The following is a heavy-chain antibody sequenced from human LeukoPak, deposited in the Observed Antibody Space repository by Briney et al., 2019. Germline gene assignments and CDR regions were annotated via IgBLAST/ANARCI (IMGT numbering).Heavy chain of an antibody. CDR2: ISWNSGSI. Sequence: PGGSLRLSCAASGFTFDDYAMHWVRQAPGKGPEWVSGISWNSGSIGYADSVKGRFTISRDNVKNSLYLQMNSLRAEDTALYYCAKDATASVVPAAIDYWGQGTLVTVSS. J-gene: IGHJ4*02. CDR3: AKDATASVVPAAIDY. D-gene: IGHD2-2*01. CDR1: GFTFDDYA. V-gene: IGHV3-9*01.